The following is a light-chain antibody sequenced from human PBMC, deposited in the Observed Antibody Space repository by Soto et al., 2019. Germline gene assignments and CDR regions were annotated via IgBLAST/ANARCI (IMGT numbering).Light chain of an antibody. CDR2: DVS. CDR1: TSDVGSYNY. Sequence: QSVLTQPASVSGSPGQSITISCTGTTSDVGSYNYVSWYHKNPGKAPKLLVYDVSNRPSGVSNRFSGSKSGNTASLTISGLQPEDEADYYCSSYTSSSTWVFGGGTKLTVL. V-gene: IGLV2-14*01. CDR3: SSYTSSSTWV. J-gene: IGLJ3*02.